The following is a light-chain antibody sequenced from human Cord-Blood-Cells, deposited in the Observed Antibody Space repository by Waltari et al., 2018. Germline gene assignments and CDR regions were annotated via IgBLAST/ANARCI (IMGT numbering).Light chain of an antibody. J-gene: IGKJ2*01. CDR1: QSVLYSSNNKNY. V-gene: IGKV4-1*01. Sequence: DIVMTQSPDALAESLGERATINCKSSQSVLYSSNNKNYLAWYQQKPGQPPKLLIYWASTRESGVPDRFSGSGSGTDFTLAISSLQSEDVAVYYCQQYYSTPPYTFGHGTKLEIK. CDR2: WAS. CDR3: QQYYSTPPYT.